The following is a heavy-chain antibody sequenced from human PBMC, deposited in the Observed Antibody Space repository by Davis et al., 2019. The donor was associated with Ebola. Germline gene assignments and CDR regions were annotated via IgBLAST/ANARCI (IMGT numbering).Heavy chain of an antibody. CDR1: GGSISSYY. CDR3: ARTAMTSISDLGLGYNYFDP. J-gene: IGHJ5*02. D-gene: IGHD2-21*02. CDR2: ISHGGVT. V-gene: IGHV4-34*01. Sequence: SETLSLICTVSGGSISSYYWSWIRQPPGKGMEWIGQISHGGVTNYNPSLKSRVTISMDTSNNQFYLRLDSVTAADTAVFYCARTAMTSISDLGLGYNYFDPWGQGTLVTVST.